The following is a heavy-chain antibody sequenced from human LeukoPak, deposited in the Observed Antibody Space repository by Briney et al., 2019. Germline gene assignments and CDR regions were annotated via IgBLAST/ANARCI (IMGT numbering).Heavy chain of an antibody. CDR3: ARVFAAGTGYDAFDI. CDR2: IYYSGST. V-gene: IGHV4-59*01. D-gene: IGHD6-13*01. Sequence: MPSETLSLTCTVSGGSISSYYWSWIRQPPGKGLEWIGYIYYSGSTNYNPSLKSRVTISVDTSKNQFSLKLSSVTAADPAVYYCARVFAAGTGYDAFDIWGQGTMVTVSS. CDR1: GGSISSYY. J-gene: IGHJ3*02.